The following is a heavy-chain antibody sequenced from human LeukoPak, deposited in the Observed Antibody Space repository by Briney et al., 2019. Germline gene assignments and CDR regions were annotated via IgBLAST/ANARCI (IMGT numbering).Heavy chain of an antibody. D-gene: IGHD5-18*01. V-gene: IGHV3-48*03. Sequence: GGSLRLSCAASGFIFKTYEMNWVRQAPGKGLEWVSYISSSGSTIYYADSVKGRFTISRDNAKNSLYLQMNSLRAEDTAVYYCAKDWGYTTMVSYYFDYWGQGALVTVSS. J-gene: IGHJ4*02. CDR2: ISSSGSTI. CDR1: GFIFKTYE. CDR3: AKDWGYTTMVSYYFDY.